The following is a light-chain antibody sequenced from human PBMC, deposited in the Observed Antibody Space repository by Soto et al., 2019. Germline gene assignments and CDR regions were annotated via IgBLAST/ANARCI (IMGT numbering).Light chain of an antibody. CDR1: QSVSRN. V-gene: IGKV3-15*01. Sequence: EVVLTQSPATLSVSPGERATLSCRASQSVSRNLAWFQQKPGQAPRLLIYDASTRATGIPARSSGSGSGTEFTLTISSLQSEDFAVYYCQQYNRWRTFGHGTKVDIK. CDR3: QQYNRWRT. CDR2: DAS. J-gene: IGKJ1*01.